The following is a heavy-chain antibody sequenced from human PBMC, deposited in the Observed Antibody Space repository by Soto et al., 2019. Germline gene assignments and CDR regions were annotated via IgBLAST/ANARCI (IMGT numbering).Heavy chain of an antibody. Sequence: SETLSLTCTVSGGAISGYYWTWIRQSAGKGLEWIGRIYSSGGTKYNPSLQSRVTMSLDTSKNQVSLGLRCVTSADTAVYYCARGQRFSDSFAPWGQGTLVTVSS. V-gene: IGHV4-4*07. D-gene: IGHD3-3*01. CDR2: IYSSGGT. CDR1: GGAISGYY. CDR3: ARGQRFSDSFAP. J-gene: IGHJ5*02.